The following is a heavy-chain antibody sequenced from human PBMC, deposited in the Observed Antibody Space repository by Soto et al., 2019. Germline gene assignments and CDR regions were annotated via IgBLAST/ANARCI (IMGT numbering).Heavy chain of an antibody. CDR3: ARRWGEGRVDY. CDR2: IYHSGST. V-gene: IGHV4-4*02. D-gene: IGHD3-10*01. CDR1: GGSISSSNW. J-gene: IGHJ4*02. Sequence: SETLSLTCAVSGGSISSSNWWSWVRQPPGKGLQWIGEIYHSGSTNYIPSLKSRVTISVDKSRNQFSLKLSSVTAADTAVYYCARRWGEGRVDYWGQGTQVTVSS.